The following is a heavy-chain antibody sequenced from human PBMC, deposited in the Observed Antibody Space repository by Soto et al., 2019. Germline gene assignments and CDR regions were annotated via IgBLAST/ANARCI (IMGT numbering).Heavy chain of an antibody. J-gene: IGHJ4*02. CDR1: GYTFTSYG. V-gene: IGHV1-18*01. CDR2: ISAYNGNT. Sequence: ASVKVSCKASGYTFTSYGISWVRQAPGQGLEWMGWISAYNGNTNYAQKLQGRVTMTTDTSTSTAYMELRSLRSDDTAVYYCARDTQRISSSAPGFVEYWGQGTLVTVSS. CDR3: ARDTQRISSSAPGFVEY. D-gene: IGHD6-6*01.